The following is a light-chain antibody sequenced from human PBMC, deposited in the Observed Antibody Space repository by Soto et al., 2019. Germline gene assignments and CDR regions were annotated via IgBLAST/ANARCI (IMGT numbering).Light chain of an antibody. CDR3: AAWDASLNGYV. V-gene: IGLV1-44*01. CDR1: SSNIGSNT. CDR2: FNN. J-gene: IGLJ1*01. Sequence: QSVLTQPPSASGTPGQRVTISCSGSSSNIGSNTVNWYQHLPGTAPKLLIYFNNQRPSGVPDRFSGSKSGTSASLAISGLQSEDEADYYCAAWDASLNGYVFGTGTKVTVL.